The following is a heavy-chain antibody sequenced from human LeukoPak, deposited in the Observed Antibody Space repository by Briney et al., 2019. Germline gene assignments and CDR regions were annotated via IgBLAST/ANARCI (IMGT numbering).Heavy chain of an antibody. Sequence: PSETLSLTCTVSGGSISSYYWSWIRQPPGKGLEWIGYIYYSGSTNYNPSLKSRVTISVDTSKNQFSLKLSSVTAADTAVYYCARLTGGEVRGVFDYWGQGTLVTVSS. V-gene: IGHV4-59*08. CDR2: IYYSGST. CDR3: ARLTGGEVRGVFDY. D-gene: IGHD3-10*01. CDR1: GGSISSYY. J-gene: IGHJ4*02.